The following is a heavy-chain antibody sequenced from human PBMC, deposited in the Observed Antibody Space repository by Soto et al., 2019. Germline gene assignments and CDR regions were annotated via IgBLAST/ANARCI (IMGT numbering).Heavy chain of an antibody. Sequence: GASVKVSCKASGGTLSSYAISWVRQAPGQGLEWMGGIIPIFGTANYAQKFQGRVTMTADESTSTAYMELSSLRSEDTAVYYCARGRYCSSTSCYFSWFDPWGQGPLVTVSS. D-gene: IGHD2-2*01. CDR1: GGTLSSYA. CDR3: ARGRYCSSTSCYFSWFDP. V-gene: IGHV1-69*13. J-gene: IGHJ5*02. CDR2: IIPIFGTA.